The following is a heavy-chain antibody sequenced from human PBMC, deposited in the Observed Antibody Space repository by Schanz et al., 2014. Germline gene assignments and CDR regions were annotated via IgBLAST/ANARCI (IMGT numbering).Heavy chain of an antibody. V-gene: IGHV1-69*02. J-gene: IGHJ4*02. CDR3: ASSGAGYSSSWDFDY. CDR1: GGTFSSYA. CDR2: IIPILGIA. Sequence: QVQLVQSGPEVKKPGSPVKVSCKSSGGTFSSYAISWVRQAPGQGLEWMGRIIPILGIANYAQKFQGRVTITADKSTFTAYMDVSSLRSEDTAVYYCASSGAGYSSSWDFDYWGQGTLVTVSS. D-gene: IGHD6-13*01.